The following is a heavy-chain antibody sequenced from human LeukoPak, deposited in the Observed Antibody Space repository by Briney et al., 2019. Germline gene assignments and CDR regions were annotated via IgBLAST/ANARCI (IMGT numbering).Heavy chain of an antibody. CDR1: GVSFDDYY. J-gene: IGHJ4*02. CDR3: TRMTAGHDY. D-gene: IGHD2-21*02. CDR2: INHSGNT. Sequence: NSSETLSLTCAVSGVSFDDYYWSWVRQTPGKGLEWIGEINHSGNTNDSPSLKSRVTLSIDTSRKQFSLNLRSVTVADTGIYYCTRMTAGHDYWGQGTLVTVSS. V-gene: IGHV4-34*01.